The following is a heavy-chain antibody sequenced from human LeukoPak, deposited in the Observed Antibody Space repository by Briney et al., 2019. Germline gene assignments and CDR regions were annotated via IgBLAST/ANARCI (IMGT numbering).Heavy chain of an antibody. D-gene: IGHD3-22*01. CDR2: IYSGGST. CDR1: GFTVSSNY. J-gene: IGHJ3*02. V-gene: IGHV3-66*01. Sequence: PGGSLRLSCAASGFTVSSNYMSWVRQAPGKGLEWVSVIYSGGSTYYADSVKGRFTISRDNSKNTLYLQMNSLRAEDTAVYYCARARTMIVVIGAFDIWGQGTMVTVSS. CDR3: ARARTMIVVIGAFDI.